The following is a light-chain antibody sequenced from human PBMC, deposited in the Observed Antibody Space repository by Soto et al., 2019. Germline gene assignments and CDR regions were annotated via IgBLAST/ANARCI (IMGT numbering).Light chain of an antibody. V-gene: IGLV2-11*01. CDR2: DVS. CDR3: CSYAGSYTLYV. CDR1: SSDVGGYNY. J-gene: IGLJ1*01. Sequence: TQPLTVCGSPGQSVTISCTGTSSDVGGYNYVSWYQQHPGKAPKLMIYDVSKRPSGVPDRFSGSKSGNTASLTISGLQAEDEADYYCCSYAGSYTLYVFGTGTKVTVL.